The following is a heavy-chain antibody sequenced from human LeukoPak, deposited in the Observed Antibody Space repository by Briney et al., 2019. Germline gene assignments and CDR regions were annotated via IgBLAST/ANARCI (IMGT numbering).Heavy chain of an antibody. J-gene: IGHJ4*02. CDR3: AKDWDSGSNPLY. D-gene: IGHD1-26*01. Sequence: PGGSLRLSCAASGFTFSSYAMSWVRQAPGKGLEWVSAISGSDGSTYYADSVKGRFTISRDNSKNTLYLQMNSLRAEDTAVYYCAKDWDSGSNPLYWGQGTLVTVSS. CDR2: ISGSDGST. CDR1: GFTFSSYA. V-gene: IGHV3-23*01.